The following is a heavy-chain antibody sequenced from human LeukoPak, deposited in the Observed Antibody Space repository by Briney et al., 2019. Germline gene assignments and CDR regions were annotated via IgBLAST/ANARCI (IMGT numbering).Heavy chain of an antibody. D-gene: IGHD4-17*01. Sequence: GGSLRLSCAASGFTFDDYAMHWVRQAPGKGLEWVSGISWNSGSIGYADSVKGRFTISRDNSKNTLYLQMNSLRAEDTAVYYCAREGYDYGDYDTGYYYYGMDVWGQGTTVTVSS. J-gene: IGHJ6*02. V-gene: IGHV3-9*01. CDR3: AREGYDYGDYDTGYYYYGMDV. CDR1: GFTFDDYA. CDR2: ISWNSGSI.